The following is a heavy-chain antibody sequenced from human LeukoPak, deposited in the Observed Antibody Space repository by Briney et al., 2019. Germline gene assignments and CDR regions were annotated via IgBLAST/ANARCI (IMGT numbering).Heavy chain of an antibody. V-gene: IGHV3-21*01. D-gene: IGHD3-22*01. Sequence: PGGSPRLSCAASGFTFSSYAMNWVRQAPGKGLEWVSSISSSSSYIYYADSVKGRFTISRDNAKNSLYLQMNSLRAEDTAVYYCAGGDYYDSSGLYWGQGTLVTVSS. CDR1: GFTFSSYA. CDR3: AGGDYYDSSGLY. J-gene: IGHJ4*02. CDR2: ISSSSSYI.